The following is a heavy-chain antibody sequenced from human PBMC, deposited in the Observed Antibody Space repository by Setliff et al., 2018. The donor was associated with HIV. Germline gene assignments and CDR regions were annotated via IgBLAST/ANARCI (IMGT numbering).Heavy chain of an antibody. CDR1: GGSISSGTYY. J-gene: IGHJ3*02. Sequence: ASETLSLTCTVSGGSISSGTYYWGWIRQPPGKGLEWTGSFYYSGTTYYKPSLKSRVTISVDTSKNQFSLKLSSVTAADTAVYYCATTAAAGVRGNAFDIWGQGTMVTVSS. CDR3: ATTAAAGVRGNAFDI. CDR2: FYYSGTT. V-gene: IGHV4-39*07. D-gene: IGHD6-13*01.